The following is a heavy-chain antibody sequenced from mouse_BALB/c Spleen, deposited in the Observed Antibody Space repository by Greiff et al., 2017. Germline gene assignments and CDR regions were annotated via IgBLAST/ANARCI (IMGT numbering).Heavy chain of an antibody. CDR1: GYTFTSYW. Sequence: QVQLQQSGAELVKPGASVKLSCKASGYTFTSYWMHWVKQRPGQGLEWIGEINPSNGRTNYNEKFKSKATLTVDKSSSTAYMQLSSLTSEDSAVYYCARGGNYWYFDVWGAGTTVTVSS. CDR3: ARGGNYWYFDV. V-gene: IGHV1S81*02. D-gene: IGHD2-1*01. J-gene: IGHJ1*01. CDR2: INPSNGRT.